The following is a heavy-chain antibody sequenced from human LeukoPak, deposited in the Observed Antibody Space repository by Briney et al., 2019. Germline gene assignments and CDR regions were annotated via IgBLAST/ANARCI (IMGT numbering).Heavy chain of an antibody. CDR3: ARAYGSGSYYSYDY. Sequence: GGSLRLSCAASGFTFSSYGMHWVRQAPGKGLEWVAFIRYDGSNKYYADSVKGRFTISRDNSKNTLYLQMNSLRAEDTAVYYCARAYGSGSYYSYDYWGQGTLVTVSS. D-gene: IGHD3-10*01. J-gene: IGHJ4*02. CDR1: GFTFSSYG. V-gene: IGHV3-30*02. CDR2: IRYDGSNK.